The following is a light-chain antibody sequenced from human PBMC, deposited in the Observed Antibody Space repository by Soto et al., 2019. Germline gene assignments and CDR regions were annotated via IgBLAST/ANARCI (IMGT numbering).Light chain of an antibody. CDR2: GAS. CDR3: QQYGSSHQFT. Sequence: EIVLTQSPGTLSLSPGERATLSCRASQSVSSSYLAWYQQKPGQAPRLLIYGASSRATGIPDRFSGSGSGTDFTLTISRLEPEDFAVYYCQQYGSSHQFTFGPGTKVYIK. V-gene: IGKV3-20*01. J-gene: IGKJ3*01. CDR1: QSVSSSY.